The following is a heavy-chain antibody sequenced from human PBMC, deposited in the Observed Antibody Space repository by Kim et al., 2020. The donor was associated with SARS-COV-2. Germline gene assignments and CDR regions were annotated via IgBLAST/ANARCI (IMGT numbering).Heavy chain of an antibody. Sequence: GGSLRLSCAVSGFTFGSYGMSWVRQAPGKGLEWVSTISASGGSSFYADSVKGRLSISRDNSKNTLFLQVNSLRAEDTARYYCAKAADYGDYRSGYYFYMDVWGKGTTVTVSS. CDR3: AKAADYGDYRSGYYFYMDV. V-gene: IGHV3-23*01. CDR1: GFTFGSYG. CDR2: ISASGGSS. D-gene: IGHD4-17*01. J-gene: IGHJ6*03.